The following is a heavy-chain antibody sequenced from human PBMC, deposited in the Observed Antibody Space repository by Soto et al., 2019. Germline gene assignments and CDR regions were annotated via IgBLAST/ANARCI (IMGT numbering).Heavy chain of an antibody. Sequence: SQTLPLTCAISGGSVCSNSGAWNWIRQSPSRGLEWLGRTYYRSKWYNDYAVSVKSRITINPDTSKNQFSLQLNSVTPEDTAVYYCARGVYSSSWPEGYYFDYWGQGTLVTVSS. D-gene: IGHD6-13*01. CDR2: TYYRSKWYN. CDR3: ARGVYSSSWPEGYYFDY. V-gene: IGHV6-1*01. CDR1: GGSVCSNSGA. J-gene: IGHJ4*02.